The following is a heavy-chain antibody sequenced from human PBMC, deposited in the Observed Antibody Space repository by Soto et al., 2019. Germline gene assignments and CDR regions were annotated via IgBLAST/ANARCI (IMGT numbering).Heavy chain of an antibody. V-gene: IGHV4-34*01. CDR1: GASFSGYY. D-gene: IGHD2-15*01. CDR2: INHSGST. Sequence: SETLSLTCAVHGASFSGYYWTWIRQPPGKGLEWIGEINHSGSTNYNPSLKSRVTISVDTSENQFSLKLSSVTAADTAVYYCARGRYCIGGKCYEGNGDYENYWSRGSQVTVSS. CDR3: ARGRYCIGGKCYEGNGDYENY. J-gene: IGHJ4*02.